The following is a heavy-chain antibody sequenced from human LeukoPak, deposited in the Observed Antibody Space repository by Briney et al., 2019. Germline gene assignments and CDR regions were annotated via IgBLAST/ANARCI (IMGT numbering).Heavy chain of an antibody. V-gene: IGHV1-69*13. Sequence: SVKVSCKASGYAFTSYGISWVRQAPGQGLEWMGGIIPIIGTVNYAQKFQGRVTITADESTSTAYMELSSLRSEDTAVYYCARQITMIEEGAFDIWGQGTMVTVSS. D-gene: IGHD3-22*01. CDR1: GYAFTSYG. J-gene: IGHJ3*02. CDR3: ARQITMIEEGAFDI. CDR2: IIPIIGTV.